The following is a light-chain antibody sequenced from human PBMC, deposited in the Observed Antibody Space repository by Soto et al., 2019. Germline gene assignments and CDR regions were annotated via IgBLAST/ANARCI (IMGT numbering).Light chain of an antibody. CDR3: SSYSSSSALDVI. V-gene: IGLV2-14*01. J-gene: IGLJ2*01. Sequence: QSALAQPASVSGSPGQSITISCAGTNRDVGGYNYVSWYQQYPGKAPKLIIYEVTYRPSGVSKPFSGSKSGNTASLTISGLQAEDEADYYCSSYSSSSALDVIFGGGTKLTVL. CDR2: EVT. CDR1: NRDVGGYNY.